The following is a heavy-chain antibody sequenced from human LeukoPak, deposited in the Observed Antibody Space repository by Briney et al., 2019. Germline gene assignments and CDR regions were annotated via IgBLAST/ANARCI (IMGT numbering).Heavy chain of an antibody. V-gene: IGHV4-34*01. J-gene: IGHJ4*02. CDR2: INHSGST. Sequence: PSETLSLTCAVYGGSFSGYYWSWIRQPPGKGLEWIGEINHSGSTNYNPSLKSRVTISVDTSKNQFSLKLSSVTAADTAVYYCAVDGDYYFDYWGQGTLVTVSS. D-gene: IGHD3-10*01. CDR1: GGSFSGYY. CDR3: AVDGDYYFDY.